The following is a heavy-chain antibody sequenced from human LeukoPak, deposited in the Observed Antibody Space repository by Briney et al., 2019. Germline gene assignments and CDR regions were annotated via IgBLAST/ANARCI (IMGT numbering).Heavy chain of an antibody. CDR2: IYYSGST. J-gene: IGHJ4*02. CDR3: ARKTQWQGVNYFDY. CDR1: GGSISSYY. D-gene: IGHD6-19*01. V-gene: IGHV4-59*01. Sequence: SETLSLTCTVSGGSISSYYWSWIRQPPGKGLEWIGYIYYSGSTNYNPSLKSRVTISVDTSKNQFSLKLSSVTAADTAVYYCARKTQWQGVNYFDYWGQGTLVTVSS.